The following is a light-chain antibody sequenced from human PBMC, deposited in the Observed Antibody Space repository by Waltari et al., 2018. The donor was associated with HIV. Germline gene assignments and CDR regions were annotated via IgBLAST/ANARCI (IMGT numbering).Light chain of an antibody. CDR2: DVTARSSGA. CDR1: TRDLGGYKY. J-gene: IGLJ1*01. CDR3: SSYSSGGTLDYV. V-gene: IGLV2-14*01. Sequence: QSVLTQPASVSGSPGQSITISCTENTRDLGGYKYVSWYQQRPGEAPKLLIYDVTARSSGANRPAGVSNRFSAAKSGNTASLTISGLRTEDEADYDCSSYSSGGTLDYVFGTGTKVTVL.